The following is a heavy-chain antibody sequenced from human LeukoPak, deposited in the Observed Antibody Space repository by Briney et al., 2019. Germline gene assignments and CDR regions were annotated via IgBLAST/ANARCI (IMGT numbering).Heavy chain of an antibody. CDR1: GFTFSYYG. J-gene: IGHJ4*02. CDR3: ARPGEFYDILTAFDY. Sequence: GGSLRLSCAASGFTFSYYGMHWVRQAPGKGLEWVAVISYDGSNKFYADSVKGRFTISRDNSKNTLYLQMSSLRPDDTAVYYCARPGEFYDILTAFDYWGQGTLVTVSS. V-gene: IGHV3-30*03. D-gene: IGHD3-9*01. CDR2: ISYDGSNK.